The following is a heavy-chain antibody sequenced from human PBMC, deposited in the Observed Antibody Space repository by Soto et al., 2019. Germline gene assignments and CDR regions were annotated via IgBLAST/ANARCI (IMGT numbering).Heavy chain of an antibody. J-gene: IGHJ3*02. D-gene: IGHD6-13*01. CDR3: ASHLDPLLLRQQQLVPFDI. Sequence: QVQLQESGPGLVKPSQTLSLTCTVSGGSISSGDYYWSWIRQPPGKGLEWIGYIYYSGSTYYNPSLKSRVTLSVDTSKNQFSLKLSSVTAADTAVYYCASHLDPLLLRQQQLVPFDIWGQGTMVTVSS. CDR2: IYYSGST. V-gene: IGHV4-30-4*01. CDR1: GGSISSGDYY.